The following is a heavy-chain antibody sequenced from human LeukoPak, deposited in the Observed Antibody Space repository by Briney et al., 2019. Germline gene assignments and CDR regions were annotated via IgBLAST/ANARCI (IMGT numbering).Heavy chain of an antibody. V-gene: IGHV1-69*13. CDR2: IIPIFGTA. CDR1: GGTFSSYA. CDR3: ARDESPGLLSALS. D-gene: IGHD1-26*01. Sequence: SVKVSCKASGGTFSSYAISWVRQAPGQGLEWMGGIIPIFGTANYAQKFQGRVTITADESTSTAYMELSSLRSEDTAVYYCARDESPGLLSALSWGQGTLVTVSS. J-gene: IGHJ4*02.